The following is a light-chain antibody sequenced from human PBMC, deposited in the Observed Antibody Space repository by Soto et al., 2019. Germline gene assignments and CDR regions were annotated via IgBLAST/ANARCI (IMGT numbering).Light chain of an antibody. V-gene: IGKV1-33*01. CDR1: HDITSY. J-gene: IGKJ3*01. CDR3: QKCDYLPI. Sequence: IQMTQSPPSLSSSVGDRVTITCQASHDITSYLNWYQHKPGKAPKLLIYDASILEAGVPSRFRGSGSGTDFTFTISSLQPEDLATYYCQKCDYLPIFGPGTTVDFK. CDR2: DAS.